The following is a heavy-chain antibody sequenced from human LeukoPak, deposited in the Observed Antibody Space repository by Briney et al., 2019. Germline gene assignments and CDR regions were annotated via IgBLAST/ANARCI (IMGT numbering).Heavy chain of an antibody. CDR1: GGSISSGGHS. V-gene: IGHV3-21*01. D-gene: IGHD1-1*01. CDR3: ARALTTLTYEGY. Sequence: LSLTCTVSGGSISSGGHSWSWIRQAPGKGLEWVSSISGSNSYIFYADSVKGRFTVSRDSAKDSLYLQMNSLRAEDTAVYYCARALTTLTYEGYWGQGTLVTVSS. CDR2: ISGSNSYI. J-gene: IGHJ4*02.